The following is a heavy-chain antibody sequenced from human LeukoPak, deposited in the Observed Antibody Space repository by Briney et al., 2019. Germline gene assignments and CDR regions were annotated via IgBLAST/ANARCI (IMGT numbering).Heavy chain of an antibody. V-gene: IGHV3-23*01. D-gene: IGHD3-10*01. J-gene: IGHJ4*02. CDR3: VRWFGEPPNFDY. CDR1: GFTFSNYA. Sequence: GGSLRLSCAASGFTFSNYAVSWLRQASGKGLEWVSAISGGGGDTFYADSVKGRFSISRDSSKNRVFLQMNSLRSEDTAMYYCVRWFGEPPNFDYWGQGTLVTVSS. CDR2: ISGGGGDT.